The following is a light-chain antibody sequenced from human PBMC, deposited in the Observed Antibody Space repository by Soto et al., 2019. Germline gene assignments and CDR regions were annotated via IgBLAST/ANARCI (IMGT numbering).Light chain of an antibody. CDR1: QCISSW. V-gene: IGKV1-5*01. CDR2: DAS. CDR3: QQHNSYSPWT. Sequence: DIQMTQSPSTLTAAVGDRVTISCRASQCISSWLAWYQQKPGKAPKLLIYDASSLESGVPSRFSGSGFGTEFTRTISSLQPDDFATYYCQQHNSYSPWTFGQGTKVEIK. J-gene: IGKJ1*01.